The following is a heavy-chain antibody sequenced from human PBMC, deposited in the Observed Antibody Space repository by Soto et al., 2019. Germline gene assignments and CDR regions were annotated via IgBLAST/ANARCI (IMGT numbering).Heavy chain of an antibody. V-gene: IGHV4-34*01. Sequence: SETLSLTCAVSGGSFNDYYWSWIREPPVSGLEWIGYIKHSGDTNYNSSLKSRVTISVDRSRNRFSLKLTSVTAADTAFYYCARHDYADRTFDLWGQGTKVTVSS. CDR3: ARHDYADRTFDL. CDR2: IKHSGDT. J-gene: IGHJ3*01. D-gene: IGHD5-12*01. CDR1: GGSFNDYY.